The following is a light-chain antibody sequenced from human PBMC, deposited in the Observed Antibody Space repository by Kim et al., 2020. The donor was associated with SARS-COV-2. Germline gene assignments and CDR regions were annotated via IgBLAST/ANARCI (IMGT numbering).Light chain of an antibody. CDR3: QHYSRFPYT. V-gene: IGKV1-5*03. J-gene: IGKJ2*01. CDR2: LAS. Sequence: SASVGDRVTITCRASQTISTWLACYQQKPGKAPKLLIYLASTVESGVPSRFIDSGSGTEFTLTIDSLQPDDFATYFCQHYSRFPYTFGQGTKLEI. CDR1: QTISTW.